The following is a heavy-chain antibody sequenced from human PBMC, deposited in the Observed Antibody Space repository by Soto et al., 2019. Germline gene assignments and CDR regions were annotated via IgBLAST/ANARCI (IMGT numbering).Heavy chain of an antibody. J-gene: IGHJ6*02. V-gene: IGHV1-69*13. Sequence: ASVKVSCKASGGTFANDVITWVRQAPGQGLEWMGDITPVFGTITYAQSFQGRVTITADEPTSTAFMELSSLRSEDTAVYYCARDVYCSGGSCFDGLDVWGQGTTVTVSS. CDR2: ITPVFGTI. D-gene: IGHD2-15*01. CDR3: ARDVYCSGGSCFDGLDV. CDR1: GGTFANDV.